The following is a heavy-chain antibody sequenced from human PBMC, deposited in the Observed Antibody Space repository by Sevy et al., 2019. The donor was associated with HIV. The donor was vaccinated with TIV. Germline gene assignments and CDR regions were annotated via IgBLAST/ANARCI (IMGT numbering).Heavy chain of an antibody. J-gene: IGHJ4*02. D-gene: IGHD6-13*01. V-gene: IGHV1-69*13. CDR1: GRTFSNYA. CDR3: ARSISWYASFDS. CDR2: IIPMFGRA. Sequence: ASVKVSCKASGRTFSNYALSWVRQAPGQGLEWMGGIIPMFGRANYVQKFQGRVTITADESTSTAYMELSSVRSEDTAVYFCARSISWYASFDSWGQGTLVTVSS.